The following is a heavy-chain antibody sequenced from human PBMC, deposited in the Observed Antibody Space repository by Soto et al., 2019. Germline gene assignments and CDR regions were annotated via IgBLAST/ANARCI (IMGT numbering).Heavy chain of an antibody. V-gene: IGHV3-33*01. J-gene: IGHJ4*02. CDR1: GSIFIGYG. CDR2: IWHDGSEI. CDR3: AREGIGGTAFRGFLGY. D-gene: IGHD1-7*01. Sequence: GGSLRLSCVVPGSIFIGYGMHWVRQAPGKGLEWVAVIWHDGSEIYYADSVKGRFTISRDNSKNTLYLQMNSLRAEDTAVYYCAREGIGGTAFRGFLGYWGQGTLVTVSS.